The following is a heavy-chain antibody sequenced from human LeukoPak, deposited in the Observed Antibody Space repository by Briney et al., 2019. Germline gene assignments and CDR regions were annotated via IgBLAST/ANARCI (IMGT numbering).Heavy chain of an antibody. V-gene: IGHV3-21*01. CDR2: ISSSSSYI. D-gene: IGHD6-13*01. J-gene: IGHJ4*02. CDR1: GFTFSSYS. Sequence: GGSLRLSCAASGFTFSSYSMNWVRQAPGKGLEWVSSISSSSSYIYYADSVKGRFTISRDNAKNSLYLQMNSLRAEDTAVYYCASSAAGRGTLPHYWGQGTLVTVSS. CDR3: ASSAAGRGTLPHY.